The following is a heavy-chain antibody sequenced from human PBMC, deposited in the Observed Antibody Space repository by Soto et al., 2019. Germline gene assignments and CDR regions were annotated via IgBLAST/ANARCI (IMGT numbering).Heavy chain of an antibody. V-gene: IGHV1-69*10. J-gene: IGHJ6*03. CDR3: ARGKGERALYYYMDV. CDR2: IIPIFGIA. D-gene: IGHD1-1*01. CDR1: GGTFSSYA. Sequence: ASVKVSCKASGGTFSSYAISWVRQAPGQGLEWMGGIIPIFGIANYAQKFQGRVTITADKSTSTAYMELSSLRSEDTAVYYCARGKGERALYYYMDVWGKGTTVTVSS.